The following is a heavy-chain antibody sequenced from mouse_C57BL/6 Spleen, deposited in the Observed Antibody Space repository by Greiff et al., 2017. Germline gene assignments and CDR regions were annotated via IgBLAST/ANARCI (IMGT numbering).Heavy chain of an antibody. D-gene: IGHD1-1*01. CDR3: TTDGSSYENAMDY. Sequence: EVQLQQSGAELVRPGASVKLSCTASGFNIKDYYMHWVKQRPEQGLEWIGRIDPEDGDNEYAPKFQGKATMTADTSSNPAYLPLSSLTSEDTAVYYCTTDGSSYENAMDYWGQGTSVTVSS. V-gene: IGHV14-1*01. CDR2: IDPEDGDN. J-gene: IGHJ4*01. CDR1: GFNIKDYY.